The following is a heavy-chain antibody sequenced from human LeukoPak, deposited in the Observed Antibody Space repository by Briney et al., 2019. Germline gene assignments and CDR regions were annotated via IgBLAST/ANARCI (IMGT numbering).Heavy chain of an antibody. Sequence: GGSLRLSCAASGFTFSSYGMHWVRQAPGKGLGWVAVISYDGSNKYYADSVKGRFTIPRDNSKNTLYLQMNSLRAEDTAVYYCAKGDDYGDYGSDYWGQGTLVTVSS. CDR1: GFTFSSYG. CDR3: AKGDDYGDYGSDY. CDR2: ISYDGSNK. D-gene: IGHD4-17*01. V-gene: IGHV3-30*18. J-gene: IGHJ4*02.